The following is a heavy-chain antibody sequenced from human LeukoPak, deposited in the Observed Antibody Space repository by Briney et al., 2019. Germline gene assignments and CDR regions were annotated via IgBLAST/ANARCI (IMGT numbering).Heavy chain of an antibody. CDR3: ARPPGLAGHYSYYYGVDV. CDR2: IYSGGNT. D-gene: IGHD6-19*01. V-gene: IGHV3-66*04. J-gene: IGHJ6*02. Sequence: GGSLRLSCAASGFTVSNSYINWVRQAPGKGLEWVSIIYSGGNTYYADSVRGRFISSRDNSENTVNLQMNSLRAEDTAVYFGARPPGLAGHYSYYYGVDVWGQGTTVTVSS. CDR1: GFTVSNSY.